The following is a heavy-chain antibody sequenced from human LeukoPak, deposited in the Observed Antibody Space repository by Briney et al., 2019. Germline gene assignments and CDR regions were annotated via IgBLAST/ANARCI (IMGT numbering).Heavy chain of an antibody. CDR2: ISYDGSNK. CDR3: AREIFNGFDI. CDR1: GFTFGDYA. V-gene: IGHV3-30-3*01. Sequence: PGRSLRLSCTASGFTFGDYAMSWFRQAPGKGLEWVAVISYDGSNKDYADSVKGRFTISRDNSKNTLYLQMNSLRAEDTAVYYCAREIFNGFDIWGQGTMVTVSS. J-gene: IGHJ3*02.